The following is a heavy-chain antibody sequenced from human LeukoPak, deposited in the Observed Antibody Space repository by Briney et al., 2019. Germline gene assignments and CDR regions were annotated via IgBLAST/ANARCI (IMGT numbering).Heavy chain of an antibody. CDR1: GGSISSGSYY. V-gene: IGHV4-61*02. CDR2: IYTSGST. D-gene: IGHD3-3*01. Sequence: SETLSLTCTVSGGSISSGSYYWSWIRQPAGKGPEWIGRIYTSGSTNYNPSLKSRVTISVDTSKNQFSLKLSSVTAADTAVYYCAREGPFWSGYYGYYYYMDVWGKGTRSPSP. J-gene: IGHJ6*03. CDR3: AREGPFWSGYYGYYYYMDV.